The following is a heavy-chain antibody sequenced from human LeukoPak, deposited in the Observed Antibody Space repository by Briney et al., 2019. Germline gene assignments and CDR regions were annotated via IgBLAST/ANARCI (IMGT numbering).Heavy chain of an antibody. J-gene: IGHJ6*02. D-gene: IGHD3-10*01. CDR1: GFTFSDYY. CDR3: AKVTMVRGVYPPNYGMDV. V-gene: IGHV3-30*18. Sequence: GGSLRLSCAASGFTFSDYYMSWIRQAPGKGLEWVAVISYDGSNKYYADSVKGRFTITRDNSKNTLYLQMNSLRAEDTAVYYCAKVTMVRGVYPPNYGMDVWGQGTTVTVSS. CDR2: ISYDGSNK.